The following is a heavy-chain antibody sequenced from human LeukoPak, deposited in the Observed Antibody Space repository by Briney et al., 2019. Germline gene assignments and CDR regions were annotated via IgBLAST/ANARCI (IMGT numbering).Heavy chain of an antibody. D-gene: IGHD6-13*01. V-gene: IGHV4-59*01. CDR1: GGSISSYY. CDR3: ARVPIAAADAFDI. J-gene: IGHJ3*02. CDR2: IYYSGST. Sequence: SETLSLTCTVSGGSISSYYWSWIRQPPGKGLEWIGYIYYSGSTNYNPSLKSRVTISVDTSKNQFSLKLSSVTAADTAVYYCARVPIAAADAFDIWGQGTMVTVSS.